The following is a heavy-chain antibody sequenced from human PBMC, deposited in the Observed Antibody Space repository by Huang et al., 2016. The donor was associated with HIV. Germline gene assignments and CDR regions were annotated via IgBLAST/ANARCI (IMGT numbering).Heavy chain of an antibody. CDR1: SGSIKSGGHY. CDR3: ARSRYYSDGGPYFDH. V-gene: IGHV4-30-4*08. Sequence: QVRLQESGPGLVKPSQTLSLTCTVSSGSIKSGGHYWSWVRQPPGKAPEWIGCIYYSWTTYSKPSLKSRFAISVDTSKNQFSLKLSSVTAADTAVYYCARSRYYSDGGPYFDHWGQGTLVTVSS. CDR2: IYYSWTT. J-gene: IGHJ4*02. D-gene: IGHD3-22*01.